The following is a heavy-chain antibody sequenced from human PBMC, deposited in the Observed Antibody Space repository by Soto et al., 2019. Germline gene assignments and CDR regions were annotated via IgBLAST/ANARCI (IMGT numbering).Heavy chain of an antibody. J-gene: IGHJ4*02. V-gene: IGHV1-69*06. Sequence: SVKVSCKASGGTFSSYAISWVRQAPGQGLEWMGGIIPIFGTANYAQKFQGRVTITADKPTSTAYMELSSLRSEDTAVYYCARDQEYSSSYYFDYWGQGTLVTVSS. CDR3: ARDQEYSSSYYFDY. D-gene: IGHD6-6*01. CDR1: GGTFSSYA. CDR2: IIPIFGTA.